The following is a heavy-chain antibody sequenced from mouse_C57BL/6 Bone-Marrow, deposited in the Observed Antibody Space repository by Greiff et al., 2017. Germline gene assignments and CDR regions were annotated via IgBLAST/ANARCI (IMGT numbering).Heavy chain of an antibody. D-gene: IGHD1-1*01. V-gene: IGHV1-81*01. Sequence: VKLQQSGAELARPGASVKLSCKASGYTFTSYGISWVKQRTGQGLEWIGEIYPRSGSTYYNEKFKGKATLTADKSSSTAYMELRSLTSEDSAVYFCARGIITTVVARGDWGQGTTLTVSS. CDR2: IYPRSGST. CDR1: GYTFTSYG. J-gene: IGHJ2*01. CDR3: ARGIITTVVARGD.